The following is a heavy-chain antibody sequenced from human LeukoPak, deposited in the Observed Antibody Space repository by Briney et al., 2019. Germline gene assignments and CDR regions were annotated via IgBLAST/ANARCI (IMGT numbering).Heavy chain of an antibody. CDR1: GFTFSSYW. V-gene: IGHV3-74*01. J-gene: IGHJ4*02. Sequence: GGSLRLSCAASGFTFSSYWMHWVRQAPGKGLVWVSRINSDGSSTSYADSVKGRFTISRDNAKNTLYLQMSSLRAEDTAVYYCARDGDYGDRFDYWGQGTLVTVSS. CDR3: ARDGDYGDRFDY. CDR2: INSDGSST. D-gene: IGHD4-17*01.